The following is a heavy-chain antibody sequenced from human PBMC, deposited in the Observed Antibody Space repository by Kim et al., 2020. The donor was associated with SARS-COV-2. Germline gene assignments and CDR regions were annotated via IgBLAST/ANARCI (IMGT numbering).Heavy chain of an antibody. CDR3: AREEDDFGANSGYFDY. Sequence: KCRVTISRDYSKNTLYLQMNRLRVEDTAVYYCAREEDDFGANSGYFDYWGQGILVTVSS. V-gene: IGHV3-66*01. J-gene: IGHJ4*02. D-gene: IGHD4-17*01.